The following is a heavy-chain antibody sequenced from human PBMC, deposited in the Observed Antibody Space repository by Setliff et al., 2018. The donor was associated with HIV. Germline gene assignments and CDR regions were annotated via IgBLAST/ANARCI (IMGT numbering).Heavy chain of an antibody. V-gene: IGHV4-34*01. J-gene: IGHJ5*02. CDR2: INHSGST. Sequence: SETLSLTCAVYGGSFSSYYWNWIRQPPGKGLEWIGEINHSGSTNYNPSLKSRVTISVDTSKNQFALKLASVTAADTAVYYCARGFTIFGVGFSADPTGNWFDPWGQGTLVTVSS. CDR1: GGSFSSYY. D-gene: IGHD3-3*01. CDR3: ARGFTIFGVGFSADPTGNWFDP.